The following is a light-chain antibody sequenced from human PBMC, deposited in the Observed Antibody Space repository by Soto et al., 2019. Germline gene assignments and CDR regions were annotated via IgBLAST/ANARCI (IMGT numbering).Light chain of an antibody. J-gene: IGKJ4*01. CDR2: GSS. V-gene: IGKV3-15*01. CDR3: QQYNNWHLT. Sequence: EIVMTQSPATLSVSPGERATLSCRASQSVSSNLAWYQQKPGQDPRLLIYGSSTRATGIPARFSGSGSGTEFTLTISSLQSEDFAVYYCQQYNNWHLTFGGGTKVEIK. CDR1: QSVSSN.